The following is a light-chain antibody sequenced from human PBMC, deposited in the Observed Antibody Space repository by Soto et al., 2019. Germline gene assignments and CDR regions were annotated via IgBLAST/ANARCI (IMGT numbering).Light chain of an antibody. Sequence: QSALTQPASVSGSPGQSITISCTGTSSDVGGYNHVSWYQQHPGEAPKLMIYDVSYRPSGVSDRFSGSKAADTASLTISGLQADDEADYYCSSFASTDTPMVFGGGTKLTVL. V-gene: IGLV2-14*03. CDR3: SSFASTDTPMV. CDR2: DVS. J-gene: IGLJ2*01. CDR1: SSDVGGYNH.